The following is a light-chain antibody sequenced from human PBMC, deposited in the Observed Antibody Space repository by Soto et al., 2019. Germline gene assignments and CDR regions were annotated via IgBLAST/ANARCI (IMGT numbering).Light chain of an antibody. CDR1: RSVSSN. CDR3: QQYNNWPPIT. J-gene: IGKJ5*01. Sequence: EIVMTQSPATLSVSPGERATLSCRASRSVSSNLAWYQQKPGQAPRLLIYGASTRATGIPARFSGSGSGTEFTLPLSSLQSEDFAVYYCQQYNNWPPITFGQGTRLEIK. CDR2: GAS. V-gene: IGKV3-15*01.